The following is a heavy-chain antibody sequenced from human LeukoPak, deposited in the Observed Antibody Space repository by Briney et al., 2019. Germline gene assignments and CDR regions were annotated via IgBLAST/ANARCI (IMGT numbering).Heavy chain of an antibody. CDR3: ARHSLNNYGSYY. Sequence: PSETLSLTCTVSGGSISSSTYSWTWIRRPPGKGLEWIGSIHYDGNTYYKPSLKSRVTISVDTSKIQFSLRLSSATAADMATYYCARHSLNNYGSYYWGQGTLVTVSS. D-gene: IGHD5-24*01. J-gene: IGHJ4*02. CDR1: GGSISSSTYS. CDR2: IHYDGNT. V-gene: IGHV4-39*01.